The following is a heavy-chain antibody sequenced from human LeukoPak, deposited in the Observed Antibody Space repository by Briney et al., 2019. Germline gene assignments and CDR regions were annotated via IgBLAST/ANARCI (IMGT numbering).Heavy chain of an antibody. J-gene: IGHJ4*02. V-gene: IGHV3-30-3*02. CDR3: AKLLKATYYYGSGGLPLFDY. D-gene: IGHD3-10*01. CDR2: ISYDGSNK. CDR1: GFTFSSYA. Sequence: GRSLRLSCAASGFTFSSYAMHWVRQAPGKGLEWVAVISYDGSNKYYADSVKGRFTISRDNSKNTLYLQMNSLRAEDTAVYYCAKLLKATYYYGSGGLPLFDYWGQGTLVTVSS.